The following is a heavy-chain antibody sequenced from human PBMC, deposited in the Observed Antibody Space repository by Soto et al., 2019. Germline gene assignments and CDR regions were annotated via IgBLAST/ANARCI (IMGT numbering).Heavy chain of an antibody. CDR1: GGSINTFY. CDR2: IVSSGST. CDR3: AREGSYSAYNFAHGIQLWSFDF. Sequence: SETLSLTCTVSGGSINTFYWSWVRQHAGKGLEWIGRIVSSGSTSFNPSLESRVAMSVDTSKNHFSLNLSSVTAADMAVYYCAREGSYSAYNFAHGIQLWSFDFWGQGALVTVSS. D-gene: IGHD5-12*01. J-gene: IGHJ4*02. V-gene: IGHV4-4*07.